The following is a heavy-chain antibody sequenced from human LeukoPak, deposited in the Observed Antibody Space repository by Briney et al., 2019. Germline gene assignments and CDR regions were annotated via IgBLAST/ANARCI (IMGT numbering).Heavy chain of an antibody. CDR3: ARDQWRFGYNLGFDI. D-gene: IGHD1-14*01. Sequence: GGSLRLSCAASGFTFTSNWMSWVRQAPGKGLEWVANVNEDGSGKYSVDSLKGRFTISRDNAKNSLYLQMNSLRDEDTAVYYCARDQWRFGYNLGFDIWGQGTMVTVSS. CDR1: GFTFTSNW. V-gene: IGHV3-7*01. CDR2: VNEDGSGK. J-gene: IGHJ3*02.